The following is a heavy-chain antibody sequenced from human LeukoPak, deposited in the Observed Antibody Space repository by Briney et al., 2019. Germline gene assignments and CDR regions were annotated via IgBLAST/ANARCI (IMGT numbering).Heavy chain of an antibody. Sequence: PSETLSLTCAVYGGSFSGYYWSWIRQPPGKGLEWIGEINHSGSTNYNPSLKSRVTISVDTSKNQFSLKLSSVTAADTAVYYCARVNIGWFDPWGQGTLVTVSS. CDR3: ARVNIGWFDP. D-gene: IGHD5-12*01. J-gene: IGHJ5*02. CDR1: GGSFSGYY. V-gene: IGHV4-34*01. CDR2: INHSGST.